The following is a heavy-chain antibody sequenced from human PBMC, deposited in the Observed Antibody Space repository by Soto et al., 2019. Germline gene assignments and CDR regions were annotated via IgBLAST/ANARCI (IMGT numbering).Heavy chain of an antibody. V-gene: IGHV4-31*03. D-gene: IGHD1-1*01. CDR1: GGSIHSGGYY. CDR3: ARDRGPMTGSEASFYYYGLDV. J-gene: IGHJ6*02. Sequence: PSETLSLTCSVSGGSIHSGGYYWTWIRQHPGKGLEWIGHIYYTGSTKYNASLKSRVSISVDTSKNQFSLKLSSVTAADTAVYYCARDRGPMTGSEASFYYYGLDVWGQGTTVTVSS. CDR2: IYYTGST.